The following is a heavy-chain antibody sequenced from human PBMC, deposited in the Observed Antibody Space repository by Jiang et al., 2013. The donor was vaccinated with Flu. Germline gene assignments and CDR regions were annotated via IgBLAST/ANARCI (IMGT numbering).Heavy chain of an antibody. V-gene: IGHV1-2*02. Sequence: LVEVWGVWWRSLGPSVKVSCKASGYTFTDYYMHWVRQAPGQGLEWLGWISPNTGGTNYAQKFQGRVTITRDTSISTAYMELSSLRSDGTAVYYCARDVADTSSSVWFDPWGQGTLVTVSS. J-gene: IGHJ5*02. D-gene: IGHD5-18*01. CDR1: GYTFTDYY. CDR2: ISPNTGGT. CDR3: ARDVADTSSSVWFDP.